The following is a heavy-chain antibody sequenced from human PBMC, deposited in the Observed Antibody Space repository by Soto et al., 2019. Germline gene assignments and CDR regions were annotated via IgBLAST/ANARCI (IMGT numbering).Heavy chain of an antibody. Sequence: SETLSLTCTVSGGSISSGDYYWSWIRQPPGKGLEWIGYIYYSGSTYYNPSLKSRVTISVDTSKNQFSLKLSSVTAADTAVYYCARTHTYYDFWSGYYLNWFDPWGQGTLVTVSS. CDR2: IYYSGST. CDR1: GGSISSGDYY. D-gene: IGHD3-3*01. CDR3: ARTHTYYDFWSGYYLNWFDP. V-gene: IGHV4-30-4*01. J-gene: IGHJ5*02.